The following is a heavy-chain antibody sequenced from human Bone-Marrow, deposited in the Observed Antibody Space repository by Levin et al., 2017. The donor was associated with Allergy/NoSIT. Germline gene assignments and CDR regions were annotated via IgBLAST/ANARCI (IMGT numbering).Heavy chain of an antibody. D-gene: IGHD3-16*02. CDR2: ISYDGSNK. J-gene: IGHJ2*01. CDR1: GFTFSSYA. Sequence: SCAASGFTFSSYAMHWVRQAPGKGLEWVAVISYDGSNKYYADSVKGRFTISRDNSKNTLYLQMNSLRAEDTAVYYCARGRLRLGELSLDWYFDLWGRGTLVTVSS. V-gene: IGHV3-30*04. CDR3: ARGRLRLGELSLDWYFDL.